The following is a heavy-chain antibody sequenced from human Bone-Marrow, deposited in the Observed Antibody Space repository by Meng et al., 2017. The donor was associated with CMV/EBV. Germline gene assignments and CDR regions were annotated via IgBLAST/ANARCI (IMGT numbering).Heavy chain of an antibody. Sequence: ASVKVSCKASGYTFTSYGFSWVRQAPGQGLEWMGWISAYKGNTNYAQKLQGRVTMTTDTSTSTAYMELRSLRSDDTAVYYCAREYRQRSLIQLWHYYYYAMDVWGQGTTVTVSS. D-gene: IGHD1-1*01. V-gene: IGHV1-18*01. J-gene: IGHJ6*02. CDR3: AREYRQRSLIQLWHYYYYAMDV. CDR1: GYTFTSYG. CDR2: ISAYKGNT.